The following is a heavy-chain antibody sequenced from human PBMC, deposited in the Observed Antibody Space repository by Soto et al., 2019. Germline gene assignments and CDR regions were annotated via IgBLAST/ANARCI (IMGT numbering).Heavy chain of an antibody. CDR2: MNPNSGNT. J-gene: IGHJ6*02. CDR1: GYIFTSYD. D-gene: IGHD1-26*01. V-gene: IGHV1-8*01. Sequence: ASVKVSCKAYGYIFTSYDINWVLQATGQGLQWMGWMNPNSGNTGYAQKFQGRVTMTRNASISTAYMELSSLRSEDTAVYYCARAGVVGATVAYYYYGMDVWGQGTTVTISS. CDR3: ARAGVVGATVAYYYYGMDV.